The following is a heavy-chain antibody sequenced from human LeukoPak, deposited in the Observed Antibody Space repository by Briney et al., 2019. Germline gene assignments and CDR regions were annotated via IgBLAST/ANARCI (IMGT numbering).Heavy chain of an antibody. CDR2: ISSDGSRK. CDR3: ARDRAWNYFDY. V-gene: IGHV3-30*03. D-gene: IGHD3-3*01. CDR1: GFTFSRHG. Sequence: GGSLRLSCAPSGFTFSRHGMHWVRQAPGKGLEWVAIISSDGSRKYYAHSVEGRFTISRDNSKNTLYLQMDSLRAEDTAVYYCARDRAWNYFDYWGQGTLVTVSS. J-gene: IGHJ4*02.